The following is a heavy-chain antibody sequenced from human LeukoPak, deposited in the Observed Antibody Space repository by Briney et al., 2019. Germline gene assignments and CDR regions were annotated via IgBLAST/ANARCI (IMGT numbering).Heavy chain of an antibody. CDR1: GYTLTELS. D-gene: IGHD3-10*01. Sequence: ASVKVSCKVSGYTLTELSMHWVRQAPRKGLEWMGGFDPEDGETIYAQKFQGRVTMTEDTSTDTAYMELSSLRSEDTAVYYCATASEPRYYYGSGSYHNWFDPWGQGTLVTVSS. V-gene: IGHV1-24*01. CDR2: FDPEDGET. CDR3: ATASEPRYYYGSGSYHNWFDP. J-gene: IGHJ5*02.